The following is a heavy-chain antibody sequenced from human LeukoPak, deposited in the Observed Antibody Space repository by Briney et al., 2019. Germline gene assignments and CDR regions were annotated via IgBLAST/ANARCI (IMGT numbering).Heavy chain of an antibody. Sequence: RASVKVSYKASGYTFTSYGISWVRQAPGQGLEWMGWISAYNGNTNYAQKFQGRVTMTRNTSISTAYMELSSLTSEDTAVYYCARALSGCVLCFDYWGQGSLVTVSS. V-gene: IGHV1-18*01. CDR1: GYTFTSYG. D-gene: IGHD6-19*01. CDR3: ARALSGCVLCFDY. CDR2: ISAYNGNT. J-gene: IGHJ4*02.